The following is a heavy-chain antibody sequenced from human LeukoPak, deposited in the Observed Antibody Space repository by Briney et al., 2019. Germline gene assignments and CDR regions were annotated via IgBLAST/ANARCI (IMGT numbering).Heavy chain of an antibody. CDR2: INWNGASR. D-gene: IGHD1-26*01. CDR1: GFTVSSNY. V-gene: IGHV3-20*04. CDR3: ARDSLKWEPKTHSFDF. Sequence: PGGSLRLSCAASGFTVSSNYMSWVRQAPGQGPEWVSDINWNGASRRYADSVKGRFTISRDNAKKSLYLQMNSLRAEDTALYYCARDSLKWEPKTHSFDFWGQGTMVTVSS. J-gene: IGHJ3*01.